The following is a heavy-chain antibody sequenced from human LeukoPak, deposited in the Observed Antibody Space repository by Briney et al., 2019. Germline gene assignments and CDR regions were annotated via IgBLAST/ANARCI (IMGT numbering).Heavy chain of an antibody. CDR3: ARVNLWLSMGIDY. D-gene: IGHD5-18*01. V-gene: IGHV4-59*01. Sequence: PSETLSLTCTVSGGSISSYYWSWIRQPPGKGLEWIGYTYYSGSTNYNPSLKSRVTISVDTSKNQFSLKLSSVTAADTAVYYCARVNLWLSMGIDYWGQGTLVTVSS. CDR2: TYYSGST. J-gene: IGHJ4*02. CDR1: GGSISSYY.